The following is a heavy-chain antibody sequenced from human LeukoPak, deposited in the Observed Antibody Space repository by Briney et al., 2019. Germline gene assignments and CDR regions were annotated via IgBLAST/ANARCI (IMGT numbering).Heavy chain of an antibody. Sequence: GGALTLSCAGSGFTFNSHVVSWGREAPGEGGGWVLAIRCDGGSTYYADSVKRLLTISRDNSKNTLYLQMNSLRAEDTAVYCCAKHYSSGYYQFDYWGQGTLVTVSS. D-gene: IGHD3-22*01. CDR1: GFTFNSHV. V-gene: IGHV3-23*01. CDR2: IRCDGGST. J-gene: IGHJ4*02. CDR3: AKHYSSGYYQFDY.